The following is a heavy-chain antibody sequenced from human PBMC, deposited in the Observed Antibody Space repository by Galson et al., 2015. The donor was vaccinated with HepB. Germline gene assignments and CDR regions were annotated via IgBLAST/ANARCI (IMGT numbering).Heavy chain of an antibody. CDR3: AKVRARVGAKHLYYDY. V-gene: IGHV3-23*01. J-gene: IGHJ4*02. CDR2: ISGSGGST. D-gene: IGHD1-26*01. Sequence: SLRLSCAASGFTFSSYAMSWVRQAPGKGLEWVSAISGSGGSTYYADSVKGRFTISRDNPKNTLYLQMNSLRAEDTAVYYCAKVRARVGAKHLYYDYWGQGTLVTVSS. CDR1: GFTFSSYA.